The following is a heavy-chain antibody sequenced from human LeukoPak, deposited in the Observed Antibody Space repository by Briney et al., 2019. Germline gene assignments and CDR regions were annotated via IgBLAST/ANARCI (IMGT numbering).Heavy chain of an antibody. D-gene: IGHD2-2*01. CDR1: GFTFNGYW. Sequence: GGSLRLSCAASGFTFNGYWMSWVRRAPGKGLEWVANIKEDGSAQYYVGSVKGRFTISRDNAKNSLNLQMNSLRAEDTAVYYCATSSNAPGNHWGQGTLVTVSS. CDR2: IKEDGSAQ. CDR3: ATSSNAPGNH. V-gene: IGHV3-7*01. J-gene: IGHJ5*02.